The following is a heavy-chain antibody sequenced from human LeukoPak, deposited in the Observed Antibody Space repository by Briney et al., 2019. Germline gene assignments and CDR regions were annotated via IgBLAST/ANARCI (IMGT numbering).Heavy chain of an antibody. CDR3: ARRAAVSGIGVWFDP. CDR1: GDSISNFY. CDR2: IHYSGNT. V-gene: IGHV4-59*08. D-gene: IGHD6-19*01. J-gene: IGHJ5*02. Sequence: SKTLSLTCSVSGDSISNFYWSWIRQPPGKGLEWIGYIHYSGNTNYNPSLKSRVAISIDTSKNHFSLKLTSVTAADTAVYYCARRAAVSGIGVWFDPWGQGTLVTVSS.